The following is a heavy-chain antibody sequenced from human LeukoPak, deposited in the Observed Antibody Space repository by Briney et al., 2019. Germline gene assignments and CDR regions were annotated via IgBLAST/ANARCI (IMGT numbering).Heavy chain of an antibody. CDR1: GGSISSGGYY. D-gene: IGHD1-26*01. CDR3: ARCYSGSYSPYYYYYMDV. Sequence: SETLSLTCTVSGGSISSGGYYWSWIRQPPGKGLEWIGYIYHSGSTYYNPSLKSRVTISVDRSKNQFSLKLSSVTAADTAVYYCARCYSGSYSPYYYYYMDVWGKGTTVTVSS. V-gene: IGHV4-30-2*01. J-gene: IGHJ6*03. CDR2: IYHSGST.